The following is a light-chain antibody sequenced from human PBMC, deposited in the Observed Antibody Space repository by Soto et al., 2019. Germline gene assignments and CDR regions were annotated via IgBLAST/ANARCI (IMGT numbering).Light chain of an antibody. J-gene: IGLJ1*01. CDR3: QSYDSSLSGYV. CDR2: GNS. Sequence: SVPTQAPPVSGAPGQKGTISRTWRSSNIGAGYDVHWYQQLPGTAPKLLIYGNSNRPSGVPDRFSGSKSGTSASLAITGLQAEDEADYYCQSYDSSLSGYVFGTGTKVTVL. CDR1: SSNIGAGYD. V-gene: IGLV1-40*01.